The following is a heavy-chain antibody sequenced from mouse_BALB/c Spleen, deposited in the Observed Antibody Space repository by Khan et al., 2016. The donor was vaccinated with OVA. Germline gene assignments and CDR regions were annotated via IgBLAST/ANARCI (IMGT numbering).Heavy chain of an antibody. CDR1: GFSLTSSG. V-gene: IGHV2-6*02. Sequence: QVQLKESGPGLVAPSQSLSITCTVSGFSLTSSGVHWVRQPPGKGLEWLVVIWSDGKTTYNSTLKSRLSISKDNSKSQVFLKMNSLQTDDTAMYYCARYTHMITTVMDYWGQGTSVTVSS. J-gene: IGHJ4*01. D-gene: IGHD2-4*01. CDR2: IWSDGKT. CDR3: ARYTHMITTVMDY.